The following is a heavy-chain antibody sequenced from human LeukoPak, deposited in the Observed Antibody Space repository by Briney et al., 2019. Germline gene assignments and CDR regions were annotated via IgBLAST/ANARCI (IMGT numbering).Heavy chain of an antibody. CDR3: ARAHAEWPRGRSFDY. CDR1: GFTFTSSA. Sequence: ASVKVSCKASGFTFTSSAMQWVRQARGQRLEWIGWIVVGSGNTNYAQKFQERVTITRDMSTSTAYMELSSLRSEDTAVYYCARAHAEWPRGRSFDYWGQGTLVTVSS. J-gene: IGHJ4*02. V-gene: IGHV1-58*02. D-gene: IGHD5-12*01. CDR2: IVVGSGNT.